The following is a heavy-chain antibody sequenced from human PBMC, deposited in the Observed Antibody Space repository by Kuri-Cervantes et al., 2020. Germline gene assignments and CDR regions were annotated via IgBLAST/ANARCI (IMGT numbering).Heavy chain of an antibody. V-gene: IGHV1-8*01. CDR3: ARGSKRGSDGGRQKKHDY. D-gene: IGHD1-26*01. J-gene: IGHJ4*02. CDR2: MNPNSGNT. Sequence: ASVKVSCKVSGYTLIESSMHWVRQATGQGLEWMGWMNPNSGNTGYAQKFQGRVTMTRNTSISTAYMELSSLRSEDTAVYYCARGSKRGSDGGRQKKHDYWGQGTLVTVSS. CDR1: GYTLIESS.